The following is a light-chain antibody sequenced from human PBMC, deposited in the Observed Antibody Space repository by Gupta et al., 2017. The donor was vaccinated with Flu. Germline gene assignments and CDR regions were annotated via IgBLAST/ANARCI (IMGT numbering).Light chain of an antibody. J-gene: IGKJ1*01. CDR1: QRISRY. V-gene: IGKV1-39*01. CDR3: QHSNSTLST. Sequence: PSCVCASVGDRVTITCRARQRISRYLYWYQQKPVHAPKLLIYDASSVESGVPCRFSGSGCGTDFTLTISSLQPEDFAFYYCQHSNSTLSTFGQGTKVEIK. CDR2: DAS.